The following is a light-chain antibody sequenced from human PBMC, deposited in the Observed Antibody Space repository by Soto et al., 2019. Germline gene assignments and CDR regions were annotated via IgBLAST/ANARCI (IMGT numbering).Light chain of an antibody. CDR1: QSVSSY. J-gene: IGKJ5*01. Sequence: VLTPSPVTRSLSHGERATLSFRASQSVSSYLAWYQQKPGQAPRLLIYDASNRATGIPARFSGSGSGTDFTLTISSLEPEDFAVYYCQQRSNWPPITFGQGTRLEIK. CDR3: QQRSNWPPIT. CDR2: DAS. V-gene: IGKV3-11*01.